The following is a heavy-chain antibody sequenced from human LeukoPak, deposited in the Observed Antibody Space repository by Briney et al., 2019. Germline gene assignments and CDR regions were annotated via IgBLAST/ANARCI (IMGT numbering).Heavy chain of an antibody. CDR1: GFTFSSYA. Sequence: PGRSLRLSCAASGFTFSSYAMHWVRQAPGKGLEWVAVISYDGSNKYYADSVKGRFTISRDNAKNSLYLQMNSLRAEDTAVYYCARGEDIVVVPAAYYYGMDVWGKGTTVTVSS. J-gene: IGHJ6*04. CDR3: ARGEDIVVVPAAYYYGMDV. CDR2: ISYDGSNK. D-gene: IGHD2-2*01. V-gene: IGHV3-30*04.